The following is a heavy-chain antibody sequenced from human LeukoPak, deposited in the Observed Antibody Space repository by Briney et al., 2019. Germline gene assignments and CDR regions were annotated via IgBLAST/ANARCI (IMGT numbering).Heavy chain of an antibody. CDR1: VGSISSSDYY. CDR2: VYYSGST. CDR3: ARQFRDSSGYYYFDY. V-gene: IGHV4-39*01. D-gene: IGHD3-22*01. J-gene: IGHJ4*02. Sequence: NPSETLSLTCTVYVGSISSSDYYWGWIRRPPGKGLEWIGSVYYSGSTHYNPSLKSRVTISVDMSKNQFSLKLSSVTAADTALYFCARQFRDSSGYYYFDYWGQGTLITVSS.